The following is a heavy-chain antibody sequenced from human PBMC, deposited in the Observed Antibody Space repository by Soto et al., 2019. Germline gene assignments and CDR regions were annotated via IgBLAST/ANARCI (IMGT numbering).Heavy chain of an antibody. CDR1: GFTLGTYV. Sequence: EVQLLESGGGLVQPGGSLRLSCAASGFTLGTYVMTWVRQAPGKGLEWVSAISGSGGSTNYADTVKGRFTIARDNTKNTLDLQMNSLRVEDTAVYYCAKDRKGSYCSGGTCYSFYYWGQGTLVTVPS. J-gene: IGHJ4*02. CDR2: ISGSGGST. V-gene: IGHV3-23*01. D-gene: IGHD2-15*01. CDR3: AKDRKGSYCSGGTCYSFYY.